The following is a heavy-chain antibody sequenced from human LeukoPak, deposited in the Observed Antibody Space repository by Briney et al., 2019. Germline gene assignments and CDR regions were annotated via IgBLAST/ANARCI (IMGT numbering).Heavy chain of an antibody. V-gene: IGHV3-23*01. CDR1: GFTFSSYA. J-gene: IGHJ4*02. CDR3: AKRGVQQWLVDWYFDY. Sequence: GGSLRLSCAASGFTFSSYAMSWVRQAPGKGLEWVSTISGSGSSTYYADSVKGRFTISRDNSKNTLDLQMNSLRAEDTAVFYCAKRGVQQWLVDWYFDYWGQGTLVTVSS. D-gene: IGHD6-19*01. CDR2: ISGSGSST.